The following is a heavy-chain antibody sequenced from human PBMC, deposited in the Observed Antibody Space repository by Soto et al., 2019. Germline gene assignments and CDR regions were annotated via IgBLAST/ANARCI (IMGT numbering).Heavy chain of an antibody. CDR1: GGSVSSGGYY. D-gene: IGHD6-19*01. Sequence: QVQLQESGPGLVKPSQTLSLTCTVSGGSVSSGGYYWNRIRQHPGKGLEWIGYIYYSGSTYYNPSLKSRVTISVDTSKNQFSLKLSSVTAADTAVYYCASAVADDAFDIWGQGTMVTVSS. CDR2: IYYSGST. J-gene: IGHJ3*02. V-gene: IGHV4-31*03. CDR3: ASAVADDAFDI.